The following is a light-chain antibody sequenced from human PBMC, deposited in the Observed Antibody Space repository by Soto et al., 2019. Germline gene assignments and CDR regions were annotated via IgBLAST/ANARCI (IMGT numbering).Light chain of an antibody. CDR3: SAWDDSLSGVV. J-gene: IGLJ2*01. Sequence: QSVLTQPPSASGTPGQRVTISCSGSSSNIGSNFVYWYQQLPGTAPKLLIYKNNQRPSGVPDRFSGSKSGTSASLAISGLRSGDEADYHCSAWDDSLSGVVFGGGTQLTVL. V-gene: IGLV1-47*01. CDR1: SSNIGSNF. CDR2: KNN.